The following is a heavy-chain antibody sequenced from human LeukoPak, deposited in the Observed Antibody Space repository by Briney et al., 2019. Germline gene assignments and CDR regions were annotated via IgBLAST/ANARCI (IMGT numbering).Heavy chain of an antibody. Sequence: SEALSLTCAVSGGSVSSSSYYWGWIRQPPGKGLEWIGTIYYSGNAYYNPSLKSRVTISIDTSKNQFSPKLTSMTAADTAVYYCARVPTTTNLYYYYYMDVWGGGNTVTVS. CDR1: GGSVSSSSYY. CDR2: IYYSGNA. CDR3: ARVPTTTNLYYYYYMDV. D-gene: IGHD1-14*01. J-gene: IGHJ6*03. V-gene: IGHV4-39*01.